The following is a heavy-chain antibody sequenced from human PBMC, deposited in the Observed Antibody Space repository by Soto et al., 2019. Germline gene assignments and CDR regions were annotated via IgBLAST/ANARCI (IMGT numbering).Heavy chain of an antibody. V-gene: IGHV4-30-4*01. CDR3: ARRYGPRAFEV. CDR1: GGSIINGDSY. D-gene: IGHD3-9*01. J-gene: IGHJ3*01. Sequence: PSETLSLACTFSGGSIINGDSYWSWVRQSPGKGLEWIGYIYYSGTTYYNSSLRSRVTISVDTSRSQFSLNLHSVTAADTAVYYCARRYGPRAFEVWGQGTMVTVSS. CDR2: IYYSGTT.